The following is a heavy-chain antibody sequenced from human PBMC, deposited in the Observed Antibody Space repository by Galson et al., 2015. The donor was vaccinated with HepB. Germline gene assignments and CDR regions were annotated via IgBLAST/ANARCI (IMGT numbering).Heavy chain of an antibody. D-gene: IGHD1-26*01. Sequence: SLRLSCATSGFTFSDHRMNWVRQAPGKGLEWVSTITSDSSTYYADSVKGRFTIARDNTKNSLYLQMNSLRAEDTAVYYCARLTVDWWEDYWGQGTLATVSS. CDR3: ARLTVDWWEDY. CDR2: ITSDSST. V-gene: IGHV3-69-1*02. CDR1: GFTFSDHR. J-gene: IGHJ4*02.